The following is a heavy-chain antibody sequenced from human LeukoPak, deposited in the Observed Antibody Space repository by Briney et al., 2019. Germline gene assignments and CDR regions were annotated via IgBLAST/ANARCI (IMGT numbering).Heavy chain of an antibody. J-gene: IGHJ3*02. CDR1: GFTFDDYG. D-gene: IGHD3-10*01. CDR2: IYRNGDST. CDR3: AKAKVDYYGSGSYYSGHAFDI. Sequence: GGSLRLSCAASGFTFDDYGMSWVRQAPGKGLEWVSGIYRNGDSTGYADSVEGRFTISRDNAKNTLYLQMNSLRAEDTAVYYCAKAKVDYYGSGSYYSGHAFDIWGQGTMVTVSS. V-gene: IGHV3-20*04.